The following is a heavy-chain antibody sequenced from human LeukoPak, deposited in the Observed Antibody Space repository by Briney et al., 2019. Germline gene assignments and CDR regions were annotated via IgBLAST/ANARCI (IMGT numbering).Heavy chain of an antibody. CDR2: IYGSGST. J-gene: IGHJ4*02. D-gene: IGHD4-17*01. CDR3: ARDQSGDYAFDY. CDR1: GDSLSSHY. V-gene: IGHV4-59*11. Sequence: SETLSLTCTVSGDSLSSHYWSWIRQPPGKGLEWIGYIYGSGSTHYDPSLRSRVTISEDTSKNQFSLKLTSVTAADTALYYCARDQSGDYAFDYWGQGILVTVSS.